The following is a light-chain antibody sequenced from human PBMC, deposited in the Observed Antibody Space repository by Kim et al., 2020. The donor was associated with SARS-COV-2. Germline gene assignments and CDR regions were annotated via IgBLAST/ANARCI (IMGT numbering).Light chain of an antibody. CDR2: VNSDGSH. CDR1: SGHSSNA. Sequence: QLVLTQSPSASASLGASVKLTCTLSSGHSSNAITWHQHQPEKAPRYLMKVNSDGSHIKEDGISDRFSGSSSGAERYLTISSLQSEDEADYYCQTWGTGIWVFGGGTKVTVL. V-gene: IGLV4-69*01. CDR3: QTWGTGIWV. J-gene: IGLJ3*02.